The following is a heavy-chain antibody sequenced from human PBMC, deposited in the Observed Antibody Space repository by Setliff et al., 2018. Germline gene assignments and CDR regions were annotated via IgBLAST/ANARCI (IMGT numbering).Heavy chain of an antibody. CDR3: ARAPPPWLQSLGGDY. CDR1: SYSISRDYY. J-gene: IGHJ4*02. CDR2: IYHGGNI. Sequence: SETLSLTCDVSSYSISRDYYWGWIRQAPGKGLEFIGSIYHGGNIVYNPSLESRVTISADTSKNQFSLTLTSVTAADTAVYYCARAPPPWLQSLGGDYWGQGALVTVSS. D-gene: IGHD5-12*01. V-gene: IGHV4-38-2*01.